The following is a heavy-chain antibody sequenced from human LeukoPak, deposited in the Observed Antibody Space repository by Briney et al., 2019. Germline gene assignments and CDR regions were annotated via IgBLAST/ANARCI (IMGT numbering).Heavy chain of an antibody. Sequence: GGSLRLSCAASGFTFSSYGMHWVRQAPGKGLEWVAFIRYDGSNKYYADSVKGRFTISRDNSKNTLYLQMNSLRAEDTAVYYCAKDHRGGWYVNWFDPWGQGTLVTVSS. CDR3: AKDHRGGWYVNWFDP. J-gene: IGHJ5*02. D-gene: IGHD6-19*01. CDR2: IRYDGSNK. V-gene: IGHV3-30*02. CDR1: GFTFSSYG.